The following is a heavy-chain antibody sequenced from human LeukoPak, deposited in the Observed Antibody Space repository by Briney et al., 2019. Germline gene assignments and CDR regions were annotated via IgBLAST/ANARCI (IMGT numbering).Heavy chain of an antibody. V-gene: IGHV4-39*07. Sequence: PSETLSLTCTVSGGSISSSRYYGGWIRQPPGKGLEWIGSIYYGGSPYYTSSLKSRVTISVDTSKNQFSLKLASVTAADTAIYYCAKGAGGFSYYNWFDPWGQGTLVTVSS. CDR1: GGSISSSRYY. J-gene: IGHJ5*02. CDR3: AKGAGGFSYYNWFDP. D-gene: IGHD5-18*01. CDR2: IYYGGSP.